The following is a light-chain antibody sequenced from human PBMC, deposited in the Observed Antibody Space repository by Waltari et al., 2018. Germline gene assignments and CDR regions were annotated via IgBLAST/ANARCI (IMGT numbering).Light chain of an antibody. CDR2: AAS. V-gene: IGKV3-20*01. J-gene: IGKJ1*01. CDR1: QNIGTY. CDR3: QNHERLPAT. Sequence: LTQSPGTLSLSPGERATLSCRASQNIGTYLVWYQQKPGQPPRLLMYAASRRATGVPDRFSGSGSGTDFSLTISRLEPDDFAVYYCQNHERLPATFGQGTRVEIK.